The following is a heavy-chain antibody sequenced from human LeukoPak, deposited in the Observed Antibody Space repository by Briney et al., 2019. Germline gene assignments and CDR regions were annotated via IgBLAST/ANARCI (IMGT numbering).Heavy chain of an antibody. D-gene: IGHD5-18*01. CDR3: AKHRYGQYYYGMDV. CDR2: IFASGAST. Sequence: GGSLRLSCAASGFTFDDYGMSWVRQAPGKGLEWVSAIFASGASTYYGDSVKGRFTISRDNSKNTLYLQMNSLRVEDTAVYFCAKHRYGQYYYGMDVWGQGTTVTVSS. V-gene: IGHV3-23*01. J-gene: IGHJ6*02. CDR1: GFTFDDYG.